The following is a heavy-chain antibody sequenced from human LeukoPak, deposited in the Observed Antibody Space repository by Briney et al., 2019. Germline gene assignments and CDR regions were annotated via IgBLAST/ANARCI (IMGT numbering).Heavy chain of an antibody. V-gene: IGHV4-39*07. CDR2: IYYSGST. CDR3: ARGGRYYYDSSGRRHFDY. Sequence: SETLSLTCTVSGGSISSSSYYWGWIRQPPGKGLEWIGSIYYSGSTYYNPSLKSRVTISVDTSKNQFSLKLSSVTAADTAVYYCARGGRYYYDSSGRRHFDYWGQGTLVTVSS. CDR1: GGSISSSSYY. D-gene: IGHD3-22*01. J-gene: IGHJ4*02.